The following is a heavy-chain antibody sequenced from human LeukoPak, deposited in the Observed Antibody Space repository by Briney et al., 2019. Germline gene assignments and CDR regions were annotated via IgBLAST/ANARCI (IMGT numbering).Heavy chain of an antibody. CDR3: AKVIAVAGIVHDY. J-gene: IGHJ4*02. D-gene: IGHD6-19*01. CDR2: ISGSGGST. Sequence: GGSLGLSCAASGFTFSSYAMSWVRQAPGKGLDWVSAISGSGGSTYYADSVKGRFTISRDNSKNTLYLQMNSLRAEDTAVYYCAKVIAVAGIVHDYWGQGTLVTVSS. V-gene: IGHV3-23*01. CDR1: GFTFSSYA.